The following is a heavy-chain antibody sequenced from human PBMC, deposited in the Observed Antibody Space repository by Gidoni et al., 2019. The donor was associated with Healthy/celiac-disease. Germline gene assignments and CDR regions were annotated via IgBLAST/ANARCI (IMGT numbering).Heavy chain of an antibody. CDR2: ISSSSSTI. CDR1: GFTFSSYS. D-gene: IGHD6-19*01. CDR3: ARDPRAGSSSGWHDAFDI. V-gene: IGHV3-48*02. J-gene: IGHJ3*02. Sequence: EVQLVASGGGLVQPGGSLRLSCAASGFTFSSYSMNWVRQAPGKGLEWVSYISSSSSTIYYADSVKGRFTISRDNAKNSLYLQMNSLRDEDTAVYYCARDPRAGSSSGWHDAFDIWGQGTMVTVSS.